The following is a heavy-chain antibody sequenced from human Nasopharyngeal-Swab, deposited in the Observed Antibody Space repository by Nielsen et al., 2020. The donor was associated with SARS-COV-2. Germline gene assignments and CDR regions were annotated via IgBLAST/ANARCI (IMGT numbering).Heavy chain of an antibody. CDR1: GGSFSGYY. J-gene: IGHJ4*02. CDR2: INHSGST. Sequence: SETLSLTCAVYGGSFSGYYWSWIRQPPGKGLEWIGEINHSGSTNYNPSLKSRVTISEDTSKNQFSLKLSSVTAADTAVYYCARGRDDSSGYYRLFDYWGQGTLVTVSS. CDR3: ARGRDDSSGYYRLFDY. D-gene: IGHD3-22*01. V-gene: IGHV4-34*01.